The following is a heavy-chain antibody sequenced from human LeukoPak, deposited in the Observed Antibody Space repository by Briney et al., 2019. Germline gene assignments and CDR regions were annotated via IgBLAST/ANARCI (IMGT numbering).Heavy chain of an antibody. V-gene: IGHV3-9*01. CDR2: ISWNSGSI. CDR3: TIFGVAHPDY. J-gene: IGHJ4*02. CDR1: GFTFDDYA. D-gene: IGHD3-3*01. Sequence: GGSLRLSCAASGFTFDDYAMHWVRQAPGKGLEWVSGISWNSGSIGYADSVKGRFTNSRDNAKTSLYLQMNSLRAEDTALYYCTIFGVAHPDYWGQGTLVTVSS.